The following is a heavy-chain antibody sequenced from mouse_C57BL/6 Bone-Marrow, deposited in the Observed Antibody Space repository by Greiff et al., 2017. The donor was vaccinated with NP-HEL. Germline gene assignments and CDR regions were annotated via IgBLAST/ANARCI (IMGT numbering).Heavy chain of an antibody. Sequence: QVQLQQSGAELVRPGASVTLSCKASGYTFTDYEMHWVKQTPVHGLEWIGAIDPETGGTAYNQKFKGKAILTADKSSSTAYIELRSLTSEDSAVYYCTRGTVVAPYWYFDVWGTGTTVTVSS. J-gene: IGHJ1*03. V-gene: IGHV1-15*01. CDR3: TRGTVVAPYWYFDV. D-gene: IGHD1-1*01. CDR2: IDPETGGT. CDR1: GYTFTDYE.